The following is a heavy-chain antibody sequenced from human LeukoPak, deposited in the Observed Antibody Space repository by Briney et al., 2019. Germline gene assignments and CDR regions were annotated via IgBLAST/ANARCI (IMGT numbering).Heavy chain of an antibody. Sequence: ASVKVSCKATGYTFTGYYMHWVRQAPGQGLEWMGWINPNSGGTNDAQKFQGRVTMTRDTSISTAYMELSRLRSDDTAVYYCARRSHNCSSTSCYDAFDYWGQGTLVTVSS. CDR2: INPNSGGT. CDR3: ARRSHNCSSTSCYDAFDY. D-gene: IGHD2-2*01. J-gene: IGHJ4*02. V-gene: IGHV1-2*02. CDR1: GYTFTGYY.